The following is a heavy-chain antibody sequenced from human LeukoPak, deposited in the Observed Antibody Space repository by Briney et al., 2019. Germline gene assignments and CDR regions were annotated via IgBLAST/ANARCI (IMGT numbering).Heavy chain of an antibody. CDR2: MNPNSGNT. CDR3: ARPDYSRGFDY. J-gene: IGHJ4*02. Sequence: ASVKVSCKASGYTFTSYDINWVRQAAGQGLEWMGWMNPNSGNTGYAQKFQGRVTITRNTSISTAYMELSSLRSEDTAVYYCARPDYSRGFDYWGQGTLVTVSS. CDR1: GYTFTSYD. D-gene: IGHD4-11*01. V-gene: IGHV1-8*03.